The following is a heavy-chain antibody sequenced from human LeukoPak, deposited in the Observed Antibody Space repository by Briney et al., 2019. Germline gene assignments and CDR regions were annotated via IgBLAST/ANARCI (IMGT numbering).Heavy chain of an antibody. Sequence: PGRSLRLSCAASGFTFSSYGMHWVRQASGKGLEWVGRIRSKANSYATAYAASVKGRFTISRDDSKNTAYLQMNSLKTEDTAVYYCTRQPCTSCPGYWGQGTLVTVSS. D-gene: IGHD2-2*01. CDR2: IRSKANSYAT. CDR3: TRQPCTSCPGY. J-gene: IGHJ4*02. V-gene: IGHV3-73*01. CDR1: GFTFSSYG.